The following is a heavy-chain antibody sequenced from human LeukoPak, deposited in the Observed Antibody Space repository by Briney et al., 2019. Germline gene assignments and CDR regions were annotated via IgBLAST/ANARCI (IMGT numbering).Heavy chain of an antibody. J-gene: IGHJ5*02. Sequence: PSETLSLTCTVSGGSISSYYWSWIRQPPGKGLEWIGYIYYSGSTYYNPSLKSRVTISVDTSKNQFSLKLSSVTAADTAVYYCAREAEEWFDPWGQGTLVTVSS. V-gene: IGHV4-59*12. CDR2: IYYSGST. CDR3: AREAEEWFDP. CDR1: GGSISSYY. D-gene: IGHD6-19*01.